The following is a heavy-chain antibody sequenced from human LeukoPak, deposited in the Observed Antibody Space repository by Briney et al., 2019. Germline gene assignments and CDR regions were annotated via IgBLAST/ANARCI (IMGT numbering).Heavy chain of an antibody. J-gene: IGHJ4*02. D-gene: IGHD5-12*01. CDR2: ISYDGSNK. V-gene: IGHV3-30*18. Sequence: GGSLRLSCAASGFTFSSYGMHWVRQAPGKGLEWVAVISYDGSNKYYADSVKGRFTISRDNSKNTLYLQMNSLRAEDTAVYYCAKERRGYSGYDPPYYSDYWGQGTLVTVSS. CDR1: GFTFSSYG. CDR3: AKERRGYSGYDPPYYSDY.